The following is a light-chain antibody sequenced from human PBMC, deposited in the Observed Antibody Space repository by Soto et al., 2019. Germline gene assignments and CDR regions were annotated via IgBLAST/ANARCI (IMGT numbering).Light chain of an antibody. Sequence: LTQPASVSGSPGHSIAISCTGTSSDVGGYNSVSWYQQYPGKAPKLIIHDVTNRPSGLSDRFSGSKSGNTASLTISGLQAEDEADYYCSSWTSSSSYVFGSGTKVTVL. V-gene: IGLV2-14*03. CDR1: SSDVGGYNS. J-gene: IGLJ1*01. CDR3: SSWTSSSSYV. CDR2: DVT.